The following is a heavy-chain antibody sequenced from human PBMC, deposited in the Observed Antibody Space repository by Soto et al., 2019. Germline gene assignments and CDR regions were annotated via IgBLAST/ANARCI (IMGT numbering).Heavy chain of an antibody. D-gene: IGHD5-18*01. CDR3: ARAAYSYGPIDG. J-gene: IGHJ4*02. CDR2: IYDSGNT. CDR1: GGSISSYS. V-gene: IGHV4-59*12. Sequence: SETLSLTCTVSGGSISSYSWNWIRRSPGKGLQWIGQIYDSGNTYYNPSLKSRVTISVDTAKNQFSLKLGSVTAADTAGYYCARAAYSYGPIDGWGQGTPVTVPS.